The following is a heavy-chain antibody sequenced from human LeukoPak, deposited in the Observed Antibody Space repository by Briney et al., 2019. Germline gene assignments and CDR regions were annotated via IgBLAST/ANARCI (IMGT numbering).Heavy chain of an antibody. J-gene: IGHJ3*02. CDR3: ATPYCSSTSCYDAFDI. Sequence: SETLSLTCAVSGYSISSGYYWGWIRQPPGKGLVWIGSIYHSGSTYYNPSLKSRVTRSVDTSKNQFSLKLSSVTAADTAVYYCATPYCSSTSCYDAFDIWGQGTMVTVSS. CDR1: GYSISSGYY. CDR2: IYHSGST. D-gene: IGHD2-2*01. V-gene: IGHV4-38-2*01.